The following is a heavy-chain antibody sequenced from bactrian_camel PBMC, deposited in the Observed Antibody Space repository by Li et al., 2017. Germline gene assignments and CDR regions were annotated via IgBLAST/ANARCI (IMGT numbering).Heavy chain of an antibody. Sequence: VQLVESGGGLVQPGGSLRLSCGASGFTFSSTVMRWFRQAPGKGLEWVSTIDHDDTTYYADSVKGRFAISQENAKNAVALQMNNLKPEDTAMYYCAACWLLYSGAWNNPGEYSYWGQGTQVTVS. V-gene: IGHV3S10*01. CDR1: GFTFSSTV. CDR3: AACWLLYSGAWNNPGEYSY. D-gene: IGHD2*01. J-gene: IGHJ4*01. CDR2: IDHDDTT.